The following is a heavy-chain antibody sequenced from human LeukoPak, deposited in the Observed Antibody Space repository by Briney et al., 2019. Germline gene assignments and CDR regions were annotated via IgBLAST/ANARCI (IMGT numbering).Heavy chain of an antibody. Sequence: GESLKISCKGSGYSFTSYWISWVRQMPGKGLEWMGRNDPSDSYTNYSPSFQGHVTISADKSISTAYLQWSSLKASDTAMYYCARQEKYYCSGGSCHYYYGMDVWGQGTTVTVSS. CDR2: NDPSDSYT. D-gene: IGHD2-15*01. J-gene: IGHJ6*02. CDR1: GYSFTSYW. CDR3: ARQEKYYCSGGSCHYYYGMDV. V-gene: IGHV5-10-1*01.